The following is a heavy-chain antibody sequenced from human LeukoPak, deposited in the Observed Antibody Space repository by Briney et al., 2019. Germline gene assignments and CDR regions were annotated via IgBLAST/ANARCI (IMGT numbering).Heavy chain of an antibody. D-gene: IGHD6-6*01. V-gene: IGHV3-7*01. CDR2: MKQDGSEK. J-gene: IGHJ4*02. CDR3: AREGPYSSSSS. CDR1: GFTFSNYW. Sequence: GGSLRLSCVASGFTFSNYWMSWVRQAPGKGLEWVANMKQDGSEKYYVDSVKGRFTISRDNAKSSLYLQMNSLRAEDTAVYYCAREGPYSSSSSWGQGTLVTVSS.